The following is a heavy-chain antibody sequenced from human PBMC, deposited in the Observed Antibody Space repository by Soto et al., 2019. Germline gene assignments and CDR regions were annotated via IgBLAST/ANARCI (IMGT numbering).Heavy chain of an antibody. D-gene: IGHD1-20*01. V-gene: IGHV4-34*01. CDR1: GGAFSGYY. CDR3: ARYKSNYYYGMDV. CDR2: INHSGST. J-gene: IGHJ6*02. Sequence: ASETLSPTLAVYGGAFSGYYWSWIPQPPGKGLEWIGEINHSGSTNYNPSLKSRVTISVDTSKNQFSLKLSSVTAADTAVYYCARYKSNYYYGMDVWGQGTTVTVSS.